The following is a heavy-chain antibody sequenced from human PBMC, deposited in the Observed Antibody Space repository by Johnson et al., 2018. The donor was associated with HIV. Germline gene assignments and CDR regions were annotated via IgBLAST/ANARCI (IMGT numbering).Heavy chain of an antibody. D-gene: IGHD2-2*01. V-gene: IGHV3-30*04. CDR2: ISYDGTYK. CDR3: ARGGVVHDAFDI. CDR1: GFTFSSYA. Sequence: QVQLVESGGGVVQPGRSLRLSCAASGFTFSSYAMHWVRQAPGKGLEWVAVISYDGTYKYYADSMKGRFTISRDNSKNTLYLQLSSLRTEDTAVFYCARGGVVHDAFDIWGQGTMVTVSS. J-gene: IGHJ3*02.